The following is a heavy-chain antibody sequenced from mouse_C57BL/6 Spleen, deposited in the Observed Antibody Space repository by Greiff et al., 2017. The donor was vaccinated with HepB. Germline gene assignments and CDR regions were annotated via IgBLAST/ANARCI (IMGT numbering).Heavy chain of an antibody. D-gene: IGHD1-1*01. CDR3: ARGITTVVAPGYFDY. J-gene: IGHJ2*01. Sequence: QVQLQQSGAELAKPGASVRLSCKASGYTFTSYWMHWVKQRPGQGLEWIGYINPSSGYTKYNQKFKDKATLTADKSSSTAYMQLSSLTYEDSAVYYCARGITTVVAPGYFDYWGQGTTLTVSS. CDR1: GYTFTSYW. CDR2: INPSSGYT. V-gene: IGHV1-7*01.